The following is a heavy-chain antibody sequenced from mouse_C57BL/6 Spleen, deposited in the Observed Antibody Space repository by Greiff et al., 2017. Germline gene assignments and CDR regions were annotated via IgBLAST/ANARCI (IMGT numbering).Heavy chain of an antibody. Sequence: EVQLQESGAELVRPGASVKLSCTASGFNIKDDYMHWVKQRPEQGLEWIGWIDPDNGDTEYASKFQGKATITADTSSNTAYLQLSSLTSEDTAVYYCTTFDYGSYAMDYWGQGTSVTVSS. CDR2: IDPDNGDT. CDR3: TTFDYGSYAMDY. V-gene: IGHV14-4*01. CDR1: GFNIKDDY. J-gene: IGHJ4*01. D-gene: IGHD2-4*01.